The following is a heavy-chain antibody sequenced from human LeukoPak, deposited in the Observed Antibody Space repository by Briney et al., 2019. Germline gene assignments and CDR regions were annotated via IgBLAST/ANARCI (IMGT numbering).Heavy chain of an antibody. CDR1: GYTFTSYD. CDR2: ISAYNGNT. J-gene: IGHJ6*02. D-gene: IGHD3-22*01. CDR3: ARDEGYYYDSSGYLILHYYYYYGMDV. V-gene: IGHV1-18*01. Sequence: GASVKVSCKASGYTFTSYDINWVRQATGQGLEWMGWISAYNGNTNYAQKLQGRVTMTTDTSTSTAYMELRSLRSDDTAVYYCARDEGYYYDSSGYLILHYYYYYGMDVWGQGTTVTVSS.